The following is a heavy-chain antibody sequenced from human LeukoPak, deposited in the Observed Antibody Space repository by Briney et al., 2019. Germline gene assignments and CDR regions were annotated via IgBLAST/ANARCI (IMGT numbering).Heavy chain of an antibody. D-gene: IGHD1-26*01. CDR1: GGSISSGSYY. V-gene: IGHV4-61*02. J-gene: IGHJ4*02. Sequence: SETLSLTCTVSGGSISSGSYYWSWIRQPAGKGLEWIGRIHSSGSTNYNPSLKSRVTISVDTSKNQFSLKLSSVTAADTAVYYCAREQVGAPWEFDYWGQGTLVTVSS. CDR2: IHSSGST. CDR3: AREQVGAPWEFDY.